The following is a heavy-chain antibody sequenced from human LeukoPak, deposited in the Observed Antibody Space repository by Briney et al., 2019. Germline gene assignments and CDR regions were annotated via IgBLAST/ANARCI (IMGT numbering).Heavy chain of an antibody. D-gene: IGHD5-24*01. CDR1: RFTFSSSA. CDR2: ISGSGGST. CDR3: AKGGPQFFDY. Sequence: GGSLRLSCAASRFTFSSSAMSWVRQAPGKGLEWVSTISGSGGSTYSTDSVKGRFTISRDNSKSTLYLQMDSLRVEDTAIYYCAKGGPQFFDYWGQGTLVTVSS. J-gene: IGHJ4*02. V-gene: IGHV3-23*01.